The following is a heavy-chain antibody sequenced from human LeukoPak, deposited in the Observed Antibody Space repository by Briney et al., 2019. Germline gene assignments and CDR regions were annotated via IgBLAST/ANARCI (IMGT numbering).Heavy chain of an antibody. CDR3: AGFKSGTYYFDN. V-gene: IGHV4-38-2*01. J-gene: IGHJ4*02. D-gene: IGHD1-26*01. CDR1: DYSVSSDYS. CDR2: IYHSGNN. Sequence: SETLSLTCAVSDYSVSSDYSWAWIRQPPGKGLEWIGSIYHSGNNYYNPSLKSRVTMSPDTSNNQISLNLTSVTASDTAVYFCAGFKSGTYYFDNWGQGTLVTGSS.